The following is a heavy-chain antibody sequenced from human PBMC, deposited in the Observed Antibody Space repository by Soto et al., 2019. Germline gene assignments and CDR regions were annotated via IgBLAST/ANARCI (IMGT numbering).Heavy chain of an antibody. CDR3: APGLFVPDNYFYYGVDV. CDR1: GGSFGNYY. D-gene: IGHD2-21*01. CDR2: IYYRGST. V-gene: IGHV4-59*01. Sequence: QVQLQESGPGLVKPSETLSLACTVSGGSFGNYYWSWIRQPPGKGLEWIGYIYYRGSTSYNPSLKSRHSLSIDTSTHQLALRLSSVTAADSAVYYCAPGLFVPDNYFYYGVDVWGHGTAVTISS. J-gene: IGHJ6*02.